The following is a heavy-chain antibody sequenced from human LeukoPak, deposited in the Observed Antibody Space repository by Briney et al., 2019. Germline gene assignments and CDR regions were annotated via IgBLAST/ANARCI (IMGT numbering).Heavy chain of an antibody. CDR1: GYTFTCYY. Sequence: ASVKVSCKASGYTFTCYYMHWVRQAPGQGLEWMGWINPNSGGTNYAQKFQGRVTMTRDTSSSTAYMELSRLRSDDTAVYYCARHIRGELLEANFDYWGQGTLVTVSS. CDR2: INPNSGGT. J-gene: IGHJ4*02. D-gene: IGHD1-26*01. V-gene: IGHV1-2*02. CDR3: ARHIRGELLEANFDY.